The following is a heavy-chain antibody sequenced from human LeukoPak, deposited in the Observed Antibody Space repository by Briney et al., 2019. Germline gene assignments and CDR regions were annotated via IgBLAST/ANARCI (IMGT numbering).Heavy chain of an antibody. CDR3: ARERGSSFDY. CDR1: GFTFSGYE. Sequence: PWGSLRLSCAASGFTFSGYEMNWVRQAPGKGLEWVSYISSSGNTIDYADSVKGRFTISRDNAKNSLYLQMKSLRAEDTAVYYCARERGSSFDYWGQGTLVTVSS. V-gene: IGHV3-48*03. J-gene: IGHJ4*02. CDR2: ISSSGNTI. D-gene: IGHD1-26*01.